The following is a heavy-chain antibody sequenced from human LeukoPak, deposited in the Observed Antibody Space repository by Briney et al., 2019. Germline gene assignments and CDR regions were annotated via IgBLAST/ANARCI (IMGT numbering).Heavy chain of an antibody. Sequence: GRSLRLSCAASGFTFSSYGMRWVRQAPGKGLEWVAVIWYDGSNKYYADSVKGRFTISRDNSKNTLYLQMNSLRAEDTAVYYCAKDGGVYYMDVWGKGTTVTVSS. D-gene: IGHD3-10*01. CDR1: GFTFSSYG. CDR2: IWYDGSNK. CDR3: AKDGGVYYMDV. J-gene: IGHJ6*03. V-gene: IGHV3-33*06.